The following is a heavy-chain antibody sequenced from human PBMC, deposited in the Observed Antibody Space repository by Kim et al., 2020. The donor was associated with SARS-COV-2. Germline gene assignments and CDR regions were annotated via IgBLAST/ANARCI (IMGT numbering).Heavy chain of an antibody. J-gene: IGHJ6*02. Sequence: SETLSLTCTVSGGSISSYYWSWIRQPPGKGLEWIGYINYSGSTNYNPSLKSRVTISVDTSKNQFSLKLSSVTAADTAVYYCARTGARTLTYYYYGMDVWGQGTTVTVSS. CDR1: GGSISSYY. CDR2: INYSGST. V-gene: IGHV4-59*01. D-gene: IGHD3-10*01. CDR3: ARTGARTLTYYYYGMDV.